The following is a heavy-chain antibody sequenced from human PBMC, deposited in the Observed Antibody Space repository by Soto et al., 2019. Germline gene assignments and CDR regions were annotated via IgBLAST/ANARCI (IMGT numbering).Heavy chain of an antibody. CDR1: GFTFSSYA. Sequence: EVQLLESGGGLVQPGGSLRLSCAASGFTFSSYAMSWVRQAPGKGLEWVSAISGSGGSTYYADSVKGLFTISRDNCKNTMYLQMNSLRAEDTAVYYCAKVSCSGGSCYRFDPWGQGTLVTVAS. V-gene: IGHV3-23*01. J-gene: IGHJ5*02. D-gene: IGHD2-15*01. CDR2: ISGSGGST. CDR3: AKVSCSGGSCYRFDP.